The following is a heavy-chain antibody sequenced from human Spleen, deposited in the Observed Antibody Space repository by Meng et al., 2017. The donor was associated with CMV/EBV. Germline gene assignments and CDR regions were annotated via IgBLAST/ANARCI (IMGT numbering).Heavy chain of an antibody. D-gene: IGHD6-6*01. V-gene: IGHV4-34*01. CDR3: ARDRGYSNSQAYFDY. J-gene: IGHJ4*02. CDR1: GGSFRGYY. CDR2: IDHSGNT. Sequence: VYGGSFRGYYWTWIRLSPGKGLEWIGEIDHSGNTNYNPSLKSRVTISVDTSKNQFSLKLSSVTAADTAVYYCARDRGYSNSQAYFDYWGQGTLVTVSS.